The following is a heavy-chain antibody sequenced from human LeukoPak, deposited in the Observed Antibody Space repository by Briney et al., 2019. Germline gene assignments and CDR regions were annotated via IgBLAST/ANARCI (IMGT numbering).Heavy chain of an antibody. CDR3: ARDPKRGYNYGSGSSNFDY. CDR1: GYTFTSYE. CDR2: MDPNSGDT. V-gene: IGHV1-8*01. Sequence: ASVKVSCKASGYTFTSYEINWVRQAAGQWPEWMGRMDPNSGDTGYAPKFRGRVLMTRDTSISTAYMELSSLRSDDTAVYYCARDPKRGYNYGSGSSNFDYWGQGTLVTVSS. D-gene: IGHD3-10*01. J-gene: IGHJ4*02.